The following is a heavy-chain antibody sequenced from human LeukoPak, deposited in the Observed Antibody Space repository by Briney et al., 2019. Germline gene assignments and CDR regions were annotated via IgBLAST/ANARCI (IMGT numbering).Heavy chain of an antibody. CDR3: ASGQQLGY. Sequence: GGSLRLSCAASGFTFSTHWRSWVRQAPGKGLEWVANIKQDGSEKHYVDFVKGRFTISRDNAKNSLYLQMNSLRAEDTAVYYCASGQQLGYWGQGTLVTVSS. CDR1: GFTFSTHW. V-gene: IGHV3-7*03. J-gene: IGHJ4*02. D-gene: IGHD6-13*01. CDR2: IKQDGSEK.